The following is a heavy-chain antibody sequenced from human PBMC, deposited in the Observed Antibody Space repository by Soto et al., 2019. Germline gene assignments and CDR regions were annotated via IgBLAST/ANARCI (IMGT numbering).Heavy chain of an antibody. D-gene: IGHD2-15*01. CDR2: INHSGST. Sequence: QVQLQQWGAGLLKPSETLSLTCAVYGGSFSGYYWSWIRQPPGKVLEWMGEINHSGSTNYNPSLKSRVTISVYTSKNQFSLKLSSVTAADTAVYYCARGLKGYCSGGSCYSGRFLYFHHWGQGTLVTVSS. CDR1: GGSFSGYY. V-gene: IGHV4-34*01. CDR3: ARGLKGYCSGGSCYSGRFLYFHH. J-gene: IGHJ1*01.